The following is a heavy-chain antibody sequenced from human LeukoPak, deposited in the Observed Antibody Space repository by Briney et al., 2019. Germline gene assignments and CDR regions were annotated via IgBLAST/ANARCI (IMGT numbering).Heavy chain of an antibody. CDR3: ARIIAVAGTGDY. CDR1: GFTFSDYY. D-gene: IGHD6-19*01. J-gene: IGHJ4*02. Sequence: GGSLRLSCAASGFTFSDYYMSWIRQAPGKGLEWVSSISSSSSYIYYADSVKGRFTISRDNAKNSLYLQMNSLRAEDTAVYYCARIIAVAGTGDYWGQGTLVTVSS. CDR2: ISSSSSYI. V-gene: IGHV3-11*06.